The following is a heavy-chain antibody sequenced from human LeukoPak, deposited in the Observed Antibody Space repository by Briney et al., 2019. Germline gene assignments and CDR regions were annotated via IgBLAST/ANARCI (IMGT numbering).Heavy chain of an antibody. CDR1: GGSISNRSYY. Sequence: PSETLSLTCTVSGGSISNRSYYWGWIRPPPGKGMEWIGNIYYSGSTDYNPSLKSRVTISVDTSKNQFSLKLSSVTAADTAVYYCALGYTTGWYYFDLWGRGTLVTVSS. D-gene: IGHD6-19*01. V-gene: IGHV4-39*01. CDR2: IYYSGST. J-gene: IGHJ2*01. CDR3: ALGYTTGWYYFDL.